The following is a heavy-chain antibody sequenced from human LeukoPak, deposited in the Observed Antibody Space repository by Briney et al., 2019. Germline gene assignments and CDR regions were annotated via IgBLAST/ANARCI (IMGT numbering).Heavy chain of an antibody. CDR1: GLNFDDSA. D-gene: IGHD6-13*01. Sequence: PGGSLRLSCVASGLNFDDSAMHWVRQAPGKGLEWVSLISADGGSTFSADSVKGRFTVSRDNAKNSLYLQVNSLRADDTAVYYCARAGSSSWYGVWFDPWGQGTFVTVSS. V-gene: IGHV3-43*02. CDR3: ARAGSSSWYGVWFDP. CDR2: ISADGGST. J-gene: IGHJ5*02.